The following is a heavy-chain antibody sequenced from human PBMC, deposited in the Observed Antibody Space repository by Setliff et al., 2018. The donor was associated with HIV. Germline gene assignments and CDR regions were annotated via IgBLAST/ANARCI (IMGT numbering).Heavy chain of an antibody. Sequence: GASVKVSCKASGYTFSGYYMHWVRQAPGQGLEWMGWINPNSGGTNYAQKFQGRVTMTRDTSISIAYMELSRLRSDDTAVYYCARGDIIAVPAAIDMDVWGKGTTVTVSS. V-gene: IGHV1-2*02. J-gene: IGHJ6*03. D-gene: IGHD2-2*01. CDR1: GYTFSGYY. CDR3: ARGDIIAVPAAIDMDV. CDR2: INPNSGGT.